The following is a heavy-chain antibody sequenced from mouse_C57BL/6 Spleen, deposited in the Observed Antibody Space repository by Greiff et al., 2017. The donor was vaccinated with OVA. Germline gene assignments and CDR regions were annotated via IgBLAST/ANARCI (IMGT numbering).Heavy chain of an antibody. CDR2: INPNNGGT. CDR1: GYSFTDYY. V-gene: IGHV1-26*01. J-gene: IGHJ2*01. CDR3: AGGYSNCDD. Sequence: VQLQQSGPELVKPGASVKISCKASGYSFTDYYMNWVKQSHGKSLEWIGDINPNNGGTSYNQKFKGKATLTVDKSSSTAYMEIRSLTSEDSAVYYCAGGYSNCDDWGKGTTLTVSS. D-gene: IGHD2-5*01.